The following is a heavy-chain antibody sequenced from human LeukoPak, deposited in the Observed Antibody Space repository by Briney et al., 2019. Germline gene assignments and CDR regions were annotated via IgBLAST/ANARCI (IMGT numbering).Heavy chain of an antibody. D-gene: IGHD3-22*01. J-gene: IGHJ4*02. CDR1: GFTFSSYA. Sequence: PGGSLRLSCAASGFTFSSYAMSWVRQAPGKGLEWVSAISGSGGSTYYADSVKGRFTISRDNSKNTLYLQMNSLRAEDTAVYYCAKEQPPYYYDSSGYFDYWGQGTLVTVSS. CDR2: ISGSGGST. V-gene: IGHV3-23*01. CDR3: AKEQPPYYYDSSGYFDY.